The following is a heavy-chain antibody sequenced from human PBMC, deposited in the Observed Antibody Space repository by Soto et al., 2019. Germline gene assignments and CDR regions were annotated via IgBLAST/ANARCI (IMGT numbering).Heavy chain of an antibody. Sequence: SETLSLTCTVSGGSVSSTSYYWTWIRQPPGKGLEWIGYIHYSGSTNYNPSLKSRVAMSVDNSKNTLYLQMNSLGVEDTAVYYCTRHSGNDQAGRNFDSWGQGTQVTVSS. D-gene: IGHD1-26*01. V-gene: IGHV4-61*05. J-gene: IGHJ4*02. CDR1: GGSVSSTSYY. CDR2: IHYSGST. CDR3: TRHSGNDQAGRNFDS.